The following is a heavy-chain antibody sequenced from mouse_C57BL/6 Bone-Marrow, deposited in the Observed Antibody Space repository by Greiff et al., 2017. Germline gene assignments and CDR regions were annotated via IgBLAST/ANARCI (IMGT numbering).Heavy chain of an antibody. CDR2: FYPGSGRI. J-gene: IGHJ4*01. D-gene: IGHD2-4*01. Sequence: QVQLQQSGAELVKPGASVKLSCKASGYTFTEYTIHWVQQRPGQGLEWIGWFYPGSGRIKYHEKLKDKATLTADKSSSTVYMELSRLTSEDTAVYFCARHPYYDYGLYYAMDYWGQGTAVTVSS. CDR3: ARHPYYDYGLYYAMDY. V-gene: IGHV1-62-2*01. CDR1: GYTFTEYT.